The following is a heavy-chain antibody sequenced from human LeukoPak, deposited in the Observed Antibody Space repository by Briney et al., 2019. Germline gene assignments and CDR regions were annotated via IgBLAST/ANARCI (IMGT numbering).Heavy chain of an antibody. D-gene: IGHD6-19*01. CDR2: ISSDGSII. V-gene: IGHV3-74*01. CDR3: ARPAVAGLRAGGYDY. CDR1: GFSFSSYW. Sequence: GGSLRLSCAASGFSFSSYWMHWVRQAPGKELVWVSRISSDGSIINYADSVKGRFTISRDNAKNTLYLESNSLRAEDTAVYYCARPAVAGLRAGGYDYWGQGTLVTVSS. J-gene: IGHJ4*02.